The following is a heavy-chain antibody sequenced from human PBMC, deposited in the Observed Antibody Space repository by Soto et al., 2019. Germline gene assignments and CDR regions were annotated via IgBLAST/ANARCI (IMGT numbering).Heavy chain of an antibody. Sequence: GGSLRLSCAASGFTFSSYGMHWVRQAPGKGLEWVAVIWYDGSNKYYADSVKGRFTISRDNSKNTLYLQMNSLRAEDTAVYYCARVRYYYDSSGPSLDYWGQGTLVTVSS. CDR3: ARVRYYYDSSGPSLDY. J-gene: IGHJ4*02. D-gene: IGHD3-22*01. CDR2: IWYDGSNK. CDR1: GFTFSSYG. V-gene: IGHV3-33*01.